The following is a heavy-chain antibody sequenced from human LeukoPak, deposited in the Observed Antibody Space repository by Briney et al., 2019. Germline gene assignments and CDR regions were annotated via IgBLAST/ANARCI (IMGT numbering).Heavy chain of an antibody. CDR3: ATRRTEGLFIRGFDY. CDR1: GYTFTSYY. J-gene: IGHJ4*02. V-gene: IGHV1-24*01. CDR2: FDPEDGET. Sequence: ASVKVSCKASGYTFTSYYMHWVRQAPGKGLEWMGGFDPEDGETIYAQKFQGRVTMTEDTSTDTAYMELSSLRSEDTAVYYCATRRTEGLFIRGFDYWGQGTLVTVSS. D-gene: IGHD3/OR15-3a*01.